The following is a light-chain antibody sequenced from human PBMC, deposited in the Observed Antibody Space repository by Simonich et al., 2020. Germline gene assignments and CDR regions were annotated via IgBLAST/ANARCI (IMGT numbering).Light chain of an antibody. CDR3: MQSIQLPLT. V-gene: IGKV2D-29*02. CDR1: QSLLHSDGKTY. Sequence: DIVMTQTPLSLSVTPGQPASISCKSSQSLLHSDGKTYLYWYLQKPGQSPQLLIYEVSNRFPGVPDRFSGSGSGTDVTLKISRVQAEDVGVDYCMQSIQLPLTFGGGTKVEIK. CDR2: EVS. J-gene: IGKJ4*01.